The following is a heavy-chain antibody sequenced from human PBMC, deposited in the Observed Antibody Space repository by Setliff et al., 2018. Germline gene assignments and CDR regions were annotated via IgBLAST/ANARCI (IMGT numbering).Heavy chain of an antibody. CDR2: IYTSGST. CDR3: ARRPTGPGAPFDI. Sequence: SETLSLTCTVSGGSISSGSYYWSWIRQPAGKGLEWIGRIYTSGSTNYNPSLKSRVTISVDTSKNQFSLKLSSVTAAGTAVYYCARRPTGPGAPFDIWGHGTMVTVSS. CDR1: GGSISSGSYY. D-gene: IGHD3-10*01. V-gene: IGHV4-61*02. J-gene: IGHJ3*02.